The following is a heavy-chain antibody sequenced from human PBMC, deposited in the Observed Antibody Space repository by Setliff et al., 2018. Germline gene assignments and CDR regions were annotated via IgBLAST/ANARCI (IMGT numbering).Heavy chain of an antibody. CDR3: AASRAYTGAVEEWFLPKTFDF. D-gene: IGHD3-10*01. CDR2: IYVTEST. V-gene: IGHV4-4*07. J-gene: IGHJ4*02. CDR1: GDSISNYY. Sequence: PSETLSLTCTVSGDSISNYYWNWIRQPAGKGLEWIGRIYVTESTKYNPSLKSRVTLSIDTSKNQFSLKLSSVTAADAALYYCAASRAYTGAVEEWFLPKTFDFWGLGSPVTVSS.